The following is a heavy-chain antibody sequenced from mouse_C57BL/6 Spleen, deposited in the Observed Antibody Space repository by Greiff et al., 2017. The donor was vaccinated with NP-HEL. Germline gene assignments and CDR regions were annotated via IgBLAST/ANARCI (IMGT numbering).Heavy chain of an antibody. CDR1: GFTFSDYG. D-gene: IGHD2-4*01. CDR3: ARDYDPYAMDY. J-gene: IGHJ4*01. Sequence: EVKVVESGGGLVKPGGSLKLSCAASGFTFSDYGMHWVRQAPEKGLEWVAYISSGSSTIYYADTVKGRFTISRDNAKNTLFLQMTSLRSEDTAMYYCARDYDPYAMDYWGQGTSVTVSS. CDR2: ISSGSSTI. V-gene: IGHV5-17*01.